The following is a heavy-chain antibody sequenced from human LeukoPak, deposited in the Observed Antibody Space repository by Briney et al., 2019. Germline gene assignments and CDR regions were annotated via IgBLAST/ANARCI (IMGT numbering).Heavy chain of an antibody. CDR3: ARVGDFWAFDI. J-gene: IGHJ3*02. V-gene: IGHV3-53*01. Sequence: PGGSLRLSCAASGFTVSSNYMSWVRQAPGKGLEWVSVIYSGGSTYYADSVKGRFTISRDNSKNTLYLQMNSLRAEDTAVYYCARVGDFWAFDIWGQGTMVTVSS. CDR1: GFTVSSNY. D-gene: IGHD3-3*01. CDR2: IYSGGST.